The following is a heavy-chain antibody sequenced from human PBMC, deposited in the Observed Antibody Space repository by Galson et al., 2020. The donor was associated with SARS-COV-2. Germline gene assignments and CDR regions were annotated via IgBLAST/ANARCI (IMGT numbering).Heavy chain of an antibody. CDR1: GGSFSGYY. V-gene: IGHV4-34*01. CDR2: INHSGST. D-gene: IGHD2-15*01. Sequence: SQTLSLTCAVYGGSFSGYYWSWIRQPPGKGLEWIGEINHSGSTNYNPSLKSRVTISVDTSKNQFSLKLSSVTAADTAVYYCATRWFLGREYWGQGTLVTVSS. CDR3: ATRWFLGREY. J-gene: IGHJ4*02.